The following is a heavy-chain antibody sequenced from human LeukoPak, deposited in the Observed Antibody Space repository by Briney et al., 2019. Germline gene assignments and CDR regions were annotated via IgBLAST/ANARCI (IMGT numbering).Heavy chain of an antibody. CDR2: ISGSGGST. CDR3: AKHSAGSGSYFYNWFDP. CDR1: GFTFSSYA. Sequence: GGSLRLSCAASGFTFSSYAMSWVRQAPGKELEWVSAISGSGGSTYYADSVKGRFTISRDHSKNTLYLQMNSLRAEDTAVYYCAKHSAGSGSYFYNWFDPWGQGTLVTVSS. D-gene: IGHD3-10*01. J-gene: IGHJ5*02. V-gene: IGHV3-23*01.